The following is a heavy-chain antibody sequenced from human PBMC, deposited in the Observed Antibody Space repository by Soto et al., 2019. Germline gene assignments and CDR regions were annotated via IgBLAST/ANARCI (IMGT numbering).Heavy chain of an antibody. Sequence: GESLKISCKGSGYSFTSYWIGWVRQMPGKGLEWMGIIYPGDSDTRYSPSFQGQVTISADKSISTAYLQWSSLKASDTAMYYCASSASTVTTPSYYYYMDVCGKGTTVTVSS. CDR1: GYSFTSYW. CDR3: ASSASTVTTPSYYYYMDV. D-gene: IGHD4-4*01. CDR2: IYPGDSDT. J-gene: IGHJ6*03. V-gene: IGHV5-51*01.